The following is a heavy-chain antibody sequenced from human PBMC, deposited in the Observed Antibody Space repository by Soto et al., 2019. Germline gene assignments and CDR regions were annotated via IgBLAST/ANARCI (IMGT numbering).Heavy chain of an antibody. CDR1: GYTFTTCA. V-gene: IGHV1-3*05. CDR3: ARHGSAWDY. CDR2: INAGNGNT. Sequence: QVQLVQFGAEEKKPGASVKVSCKASGYTFTTCAMHWVRQAPGQRLEWMGWINAGNGNTKYSQKFQGRVTIARDTSASTAYMELSSLRSEDTAVYYCARHGSAWDYWGQGTLVTVSS. J-gene: IGHJ4*02. D-gene: IGHD6-19*01.